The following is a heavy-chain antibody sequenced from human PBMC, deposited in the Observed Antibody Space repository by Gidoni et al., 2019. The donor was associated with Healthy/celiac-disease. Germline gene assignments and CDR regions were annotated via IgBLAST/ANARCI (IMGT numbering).Heavy chain of an antibody. CDR3: TRALRFLEWLLNWFDP. J-gene: IGHJ5*02. CDR1: GFTFGDYA. CDR2: IRSKAYGGTT. D-gene: IGHD3-3*01. Sequence: EVQLVESGGGLVQPGRSLRLSCTASGFTFGDYAMSWFRQAPGKGLEWVGFIRSKAYGGTTEYAASVKGRFTISRDDSKSIAYLQMNSLKTEDTAVYYCTRALRFLEWLLNWFDPWGQGTLVTVSS. V-gene: IGHV3-49*03.